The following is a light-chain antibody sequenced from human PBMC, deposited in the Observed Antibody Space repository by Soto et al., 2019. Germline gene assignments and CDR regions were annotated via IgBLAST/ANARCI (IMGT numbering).Light chain of an antibody. CDR3: QVRDVWPT. CDR1: QSVSTS. J-gene: IGKJ1*01. V-gene: IGKV3-11*01. Sequence: IVLTQSPATLSLSPGERAALSCRASQSVSTSLAWYQHKPGQAPRLIIYDASKRAPGIPARFSGRGSGTDFTLTISSQEPEDFAVYYCQVRDVWPTFGQGTRWISN. CDR2: DAS.